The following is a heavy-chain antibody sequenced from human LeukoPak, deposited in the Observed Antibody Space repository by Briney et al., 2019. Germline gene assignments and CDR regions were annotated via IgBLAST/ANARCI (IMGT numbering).Heavy chain of an antibody. V-gene: IGHV3-53*01. CDR3: ARRSGVSAAWDFDY. Sequence: GGSLRLSCAASGFTVSSNYMSWVRQAPGKGLEWVSVIYSGDSTYYSDSVKGRFTISRDNSKNTLYLQMNSLRAEDTAVYYCARRSGVSAAWDFDYWGQGTLVTVPS. CDR2: IYSGDST. CDR1: GFTVSSNY. J-gene: IGHJ4*02. D-gene: IGHD1-26*01.